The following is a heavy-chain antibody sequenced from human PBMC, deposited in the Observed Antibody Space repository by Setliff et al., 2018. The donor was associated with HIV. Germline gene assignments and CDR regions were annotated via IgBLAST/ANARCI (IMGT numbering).Heavy chain of an antibody. CDR1: GYTFSAYH. D-gene: IGHD3-9*01. V-gene: IGHV1-2*02. Sequence: ASVKVSCKASGYTFSAYHMHWARQAPGQGLEWMGWINPNSGGTHYAQKFQGRITMTRETSISTAYMELRSLRSEDTAVYFCARTWGAGVTGYWFEPWGQGTRVTVSS. CDR2: INPNSGGT. CDR3: ARTWGAGVTGYWFEP. J-gene: IGHJ5*02.